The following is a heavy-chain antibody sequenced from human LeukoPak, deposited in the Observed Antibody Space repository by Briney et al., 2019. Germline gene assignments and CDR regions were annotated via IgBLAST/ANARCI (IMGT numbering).Heavy chain of an antibody. Sequence: PGGSLRLSCAASGFTFSRYWMRRVRQAPGKGLEGVANIKNDGSEEYYVDSVKGRFTISRDNAGNSLFLQMNSLPVEDTVVYYCARAIRGSAVDTGDRWGQGTLVTVSS. CDR2: IKNDGSEE. CDR3: ARAIRGSAVDTGDR. CDR1: GFTFSRYW. J-gene: IGHJ4*02. D-gene: IGHD3-10*01. V-gene: IGHV3-7*01.